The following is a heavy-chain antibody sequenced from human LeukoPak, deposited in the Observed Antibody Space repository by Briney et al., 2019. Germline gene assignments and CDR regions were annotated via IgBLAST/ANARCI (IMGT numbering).Heavy chain of an antibody. CDR1: GFTFDDYA. D-gene: IGHD3-10*01. Sequence: GGSLRLSCAASGFTFDDYAMHWVRQAPGKGLEWVSGISWNSGSIGYADSVKGRFTISRDNAKNSLYLQMNSLRAEDTALYYCAKDITMVRGGIFDYWGQGTLVTVSS. CDR3: AKDITMVRGGIFDY. V-gene: IGHV3-9*01. J-gene: IGHJ4*02. CDR2: ISWNSGSI.